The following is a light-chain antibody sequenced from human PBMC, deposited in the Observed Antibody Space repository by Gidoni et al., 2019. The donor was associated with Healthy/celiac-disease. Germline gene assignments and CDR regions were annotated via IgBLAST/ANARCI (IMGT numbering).Light chain of an antibody. CDR3: NSRDSSGNHVV. Sequence: SSELTQDPAVSVALGKTVRITCQGDSLRSYYASWYQQKPGQAPVLVIYGKNNRPSGIPDRFSGSSSGNTASLTITGAQAEDEADYYFNSRDSSGNHVVFGGGTKLTVL. V-gene: IGLV3-19*01. CDR2: GKN. CDR1: SLRSYY. J-gene: IGLJ2*01.